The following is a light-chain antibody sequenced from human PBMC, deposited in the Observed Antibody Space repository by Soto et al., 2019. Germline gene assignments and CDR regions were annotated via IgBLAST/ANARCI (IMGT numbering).Light chain of an antibody. CDR2: AAS. J-gene: IGKJ1*01. CDR3: LLDFNYFWA. V-gene: IGKV1-6*01. Sequence: AIQLTQSPSSLSASVGDRVTITCRASQAIRSALGWYQQRPGKVPKLLIYAASTLQRGVPSRFSGSGFCTDFTLTISSLQPEDFATYYCLLDFNYFWAFGQGTKVEVK. CDR1: QAIRSA.